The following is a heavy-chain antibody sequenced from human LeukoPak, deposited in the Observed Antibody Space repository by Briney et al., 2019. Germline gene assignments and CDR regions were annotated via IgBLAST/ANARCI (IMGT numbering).Heavy chain of an antibody. CDR3: ARARYFDWLLGDAFDI. V-gene: IGHV3-53*01. J-gene: IGHJ3*02. CDR1: GFTVSSNY. Sequence: GGSLRLSCAASGFTVSSNYMSWVRPAPGKGLEWVSVIYSGGSTYYADSVKGRFTISRDNSKNTLYLQMNSLRAEDTAVYYCARARYFDWLLGDAFDIWGQGTMVTVSS. D-gene: IGHD3-9*01. CDR2: IYSGGST.